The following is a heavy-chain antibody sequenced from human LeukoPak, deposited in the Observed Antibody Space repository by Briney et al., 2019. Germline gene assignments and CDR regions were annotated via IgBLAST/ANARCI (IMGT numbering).Heavy chain of an antibody. CDR2: IYYSGYT. Sequence: SETLSLTCTVSGGSISTYYWSWFRQPPGKGLEWIGYIYYSGYTNYIPSLKSRVTISLDTSKNQFSLSLSSVTAADTAVFYCARGNLVATLYFDYWGQGTLVTVSS. CDR3: ARGNLVATLYFDY. CDR1: GGSISTYY. D-gene: IGHD5-12*01. J-gene: IGHJ4*02. V-gene: IGHV4-59*01.